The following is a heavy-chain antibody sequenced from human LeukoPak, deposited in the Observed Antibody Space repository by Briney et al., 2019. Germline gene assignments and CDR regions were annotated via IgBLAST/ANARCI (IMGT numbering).Heavy chain of an antibody. Sequence: PGGSLRLSCAASGFTFSSYWMYWVRQAPGKGLVWVSRINSDESSTSYADSVKGRFTISRDNAKNTLYLQMNSLRAEDTAVYYCARLTSLLRLNFDYWGQGTLVAVSS. V-gene: IGHV3-74*01. CDR2: INSDESST. CDR3: ARLTSLLRLNFDY. CDR1: GFTFSSYW. J-gene: IGHJ4*02.